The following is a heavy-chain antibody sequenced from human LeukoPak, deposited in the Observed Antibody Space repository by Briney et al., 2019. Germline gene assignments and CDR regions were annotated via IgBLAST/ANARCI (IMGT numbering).Heavy chain of an antibody. CDR1: GYTFTGYY. V-gene: IGHV1-2*06. CDR2: INPNSGGT. CDR3: ARYYYDSSGYYWYFDY. D-gene: IGHD3-22*01. J-gene: IGHJ4*02. Sequence: ASVKVSCKASGYTFTGYYMHWVRQAPGQGLEWMGRINPNSGGTNYAQKFQGRVTMTRDTSISTAYVELSRLRSDETAVYYCARYYYDSSGYYWYFDYWGQGTLVTVSS.